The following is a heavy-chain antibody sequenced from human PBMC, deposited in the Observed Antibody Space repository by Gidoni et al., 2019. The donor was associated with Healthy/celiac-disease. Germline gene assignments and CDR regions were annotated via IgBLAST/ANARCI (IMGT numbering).Heavy chain of an antibody. V-gene: IGHV3-30-3*01. Sequence: QVQRVEAGGGVVQTGRSLRLSCAASGCTFRSYSRHWGRQAPGKGLEWVAVISYDGSNKYYADSVKCRFTISRDNSKNTLYLQMNSLRAEDTAVYYCARDGAYCGGDCYSDTSDYWGQGTLVTVSS. CDR1: GCTFRSYS. CDR3: ARDGAYCGGDCYSDTSDY. CDR2: ISYDGSNK. J-gene: IGHJ4*02. D-gene: IGHD2-21*02.